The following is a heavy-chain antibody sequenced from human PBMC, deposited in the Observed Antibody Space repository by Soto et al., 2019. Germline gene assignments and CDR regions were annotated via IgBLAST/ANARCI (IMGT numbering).Heavy chain of an antibody. V-gene: IGHV4-34*01. CDR3: ATYEYRSSLYGIDV. J-gene: IGHJ6*02. CDR2: INHRGDT. CDR1: GGSFSGYY. Sequence: SETLSLTCAVSGGSFSGYYWSWIRQSPGKGLEWIGEINHRGDTTYNPSLTSRVTIALDSSKQQFSLILSSVTAADAAIYYCATYEYRSSLYGIDVSGQGAAVTVSS. D-gene: IGHD6-6*01.